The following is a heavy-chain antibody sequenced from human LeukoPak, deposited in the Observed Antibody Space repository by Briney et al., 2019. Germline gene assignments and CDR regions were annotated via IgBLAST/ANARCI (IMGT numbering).Heavy chain of an antibody. J-gene: IGHJ4*02. CDR1: GFTFSSYE. Sequence: GGSLRLSCAASGFTFSSYEMNWVRQAPGKGLEWVAVISYDGSNKYYADSVKGRFTISRDNSKNTLYLQMNSPRAEDTAVYYCAKPRGRYSSSEVDYWGQGTLVTVSS. CDR3: AKPRGRYSSSEVDY. CDR2: ISYDGSNK. D-gene: IGHD6-6*01. V-gene: IGHV3-30*18.